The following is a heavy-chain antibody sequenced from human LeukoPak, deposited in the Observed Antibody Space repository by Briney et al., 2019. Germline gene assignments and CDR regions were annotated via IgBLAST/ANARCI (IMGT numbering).Heavy chain of an antibody. CDR1: GFTFSSYA. Sequence: GRSLRLSCAASGFTFSSYAMHWVRQAPGKGLEWVAFIRYDGSDKYYTDSVKGRFTISRDDSKNTLYLQMNSLRAEDTAVYYCAKESESYDSSGSTFHYWGQGTLVTVSS. V-gene: IGHV3-30*02. CDR2: IRYDGSDK. D-gene: IGHD3-22*01. CDR3: AKESESYDSSGSTFHY. J-gene: IGHJ4*02.